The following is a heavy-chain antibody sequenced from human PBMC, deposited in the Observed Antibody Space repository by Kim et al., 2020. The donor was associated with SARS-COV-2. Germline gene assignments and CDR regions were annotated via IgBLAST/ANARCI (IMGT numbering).Heavy chain of an antibody. D-gene: IGHD6-13*01. J-gene: IGHJ3*02. CDR3: ARGYSSSWYWSFDI. Sequence: YPGSVKGRFTISRENAKNSLYLQMSSLSAGDTAVYYCARGYSSSWYWSFDIWGQGTMVTVSS. V-gene: IGHV3-13*01.